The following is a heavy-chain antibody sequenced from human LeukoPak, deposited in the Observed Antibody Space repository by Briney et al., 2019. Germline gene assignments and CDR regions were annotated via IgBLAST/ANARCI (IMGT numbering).Heavy chain of an antibody. V-gene: IGHV1-69*13. Sequence: GASVKVSCKASGGTFSSYAISWVRQAPGQGLEWMGWIIPIFGTANYAQKFQGRVTITADESTSTAYMELSSLRSDDTAVYYCARLIVPKYQLLYAGSPNRFDPWGQGTLVTVSS. D-gene: IGHD2-2*02. CDR1: GGTFSSYA. J-gene: IGHJ5*02. CDR3: ARLIVPKYQLLYAGSPNRFDP. CDR2: IIPIFGTA.